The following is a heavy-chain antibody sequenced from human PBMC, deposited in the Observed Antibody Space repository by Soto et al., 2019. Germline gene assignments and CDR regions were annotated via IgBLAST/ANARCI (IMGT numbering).Heavy chain of an antibody. V-gene: IGHV3-33*01. CDR1: GFTFSSYG. CDR3: ARELPKITIHIVGFDY. J-gene: IGHJ4*02. D-gene: IGHD3-9*01. Sequence: QVQLVESGGGVVQPGRSLRLSCAASGFTFSSYGMHWVRQAPGKGLEWVAVIWYDGSNKYYADSVKGRFTISRDNSKKTLYLQMNSLRAEDTDVYYCARELPKITIHIVGFDYWGQGTLVTVSS. CDR2: IWYDGSNK.